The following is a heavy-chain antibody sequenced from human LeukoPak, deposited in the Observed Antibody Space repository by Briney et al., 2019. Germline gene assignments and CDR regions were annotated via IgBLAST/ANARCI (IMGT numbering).Heavy chain of an antibody. CDR1: GFTFSSYS. CDR2: ISSSSSYI. D-gene: IGHD4-17*01. V-gene: IGHV3-21*01. CDR3: ARVAHDYGDSLDY. J-gene: IGHJ4*02. Sequence: GGSLRLPCAASGFTFSSYSMNWVRQAPGKGLEWVSSISSSSSYIYYADSVKGRFTISRDNSKNTLYLQVNSLRAEDTAVYYCARVAHDYGDSLDYWGQGTLVTVSS.